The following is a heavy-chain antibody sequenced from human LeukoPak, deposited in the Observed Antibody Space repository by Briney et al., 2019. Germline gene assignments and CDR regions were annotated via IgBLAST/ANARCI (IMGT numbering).Heavy chain of an antibody. CDR2: IYTSGKT. CDR1: GGSISSYF. CDR3: ARDQSGSHYYYYYYGMDV. V-gene: IGHV4-4*07. D-gene: IGHD1-26*01. J-gene: IGHJ6*02. Sequence: SENLSLTCTVSGGSISSYFWSWIRQPAGKGLEWIGRIYTSGKTNYNPSLKSRVTMSVDTSKNQFSLKLSSVTAADTAVYYCARDQSGSHYYYYYYGMDVWGQGTTVTVSS.